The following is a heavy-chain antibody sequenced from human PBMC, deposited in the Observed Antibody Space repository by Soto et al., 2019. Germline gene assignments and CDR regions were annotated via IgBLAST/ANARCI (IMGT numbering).Heavy chain of an antibody. J-gene: IGHJ4*02. CDR3: AREGAYCSGGTCQSVGFDY. D-gene: IGHD2-15*01. V-gene: IGHV3-21*01. Sequence: EVQLVESGGGLVKPGGSLRVSCAASGFTFSNYVMNWVRQAPGKGLEWVSSISSSSSSIYYPDSVKGRFAISRDNAKNSLFLQMNSLRVADTAVYYCAREGAYCSGGTCQSVGFDYWGQGPLVTVSS. CDR1: GFTFSNYV. CDR2: ISSSSSSI.